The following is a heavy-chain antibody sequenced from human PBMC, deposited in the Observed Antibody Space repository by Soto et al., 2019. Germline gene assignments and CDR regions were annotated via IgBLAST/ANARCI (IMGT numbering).Heavy chain of an antibody. Sequence: EASVKVSCKASGYTFTSYGISWVRQAPGQGLEWMGWISAYNGKTNYAQNVQGRVTMTTDTSTRTAYMDLRSLRAEDTAVYYCAKGDYGDYEAYYYYGMDVWGQGTTVTVSS. D-gene: IGHD4-17*01. CDR1: GYTFTSYG. CDR2: ISAYNGKT. V-gene: IGHV1-18*01. J-gene: IGHJ6*02. CDR3: AKGDYGDYEAYYYYGMDV.